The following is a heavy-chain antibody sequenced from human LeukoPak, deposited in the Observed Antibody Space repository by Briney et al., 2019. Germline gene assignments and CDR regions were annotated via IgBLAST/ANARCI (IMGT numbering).Heavy chain of an antibody. V-gene: IGHV4-31*03. J-gene: IGHJ2*01. D-gene: IGHD3-3*01. CDR3: ARAILTPSGFVWHFDL. CDR1: GGSISTGVYY. Sequence: SETLSLTCTASGGSISTGVYYWSWIRQHPGEGLEWIGYNTYYNPSLKSRVTISVDTSKSQFSLKLTSVTAADTAVYHCARAILTPSGFVWHFDLWGRGTLVTVSS. CDR2: NT.